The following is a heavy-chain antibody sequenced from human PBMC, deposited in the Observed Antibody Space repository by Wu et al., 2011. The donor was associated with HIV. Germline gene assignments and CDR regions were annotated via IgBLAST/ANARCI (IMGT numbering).Heavy chain of an antibody. CDR2: IIPMYGQG. CDR3: AISTVTTSYFDY. V-gene: IGHV1-69*12. CDR1: GGDFSSYA. Sequence: QVQVVQSGAAVKKPGSSVKVSCKASGGDFSSYAIAWVRLAPGQGLEWMGGIIPMYGQGHYAQKWQGRMTITADESTSTVYMELNSLTSEDTAIYYCAISTVTTSYFDYWGQGTQVTVSS. D-gene: IGHD4-17*01. J-gene: IGHJ4*02.